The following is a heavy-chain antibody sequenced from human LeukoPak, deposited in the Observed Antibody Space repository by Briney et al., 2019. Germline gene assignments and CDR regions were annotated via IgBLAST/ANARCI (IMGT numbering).Heavy chain of an antibody. CDR1: GGSFSGYY. Sequence: SETLSLTCAVYGGSFSGYYWSWIRQPPGKGLEWIGEINHSGSTNYNPSLKSRVTISVDTSKNQFSLKLSSVTAADTAVYYCARAHDYGDYGVLFDYWGQGTLVTVSS. V-gene: IGHV4-34*01. CDR3: ARAHDYGDYGVLFDY. CDR2: INHSGST. D-gene: IGHD4-17*01. J-gene: IGHJ4*02.